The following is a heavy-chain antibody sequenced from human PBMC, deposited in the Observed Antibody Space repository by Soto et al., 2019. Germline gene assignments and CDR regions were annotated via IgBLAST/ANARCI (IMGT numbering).Heavy chain of an antibody. V-gene: IGHV1-18*01. Sequence: ASVKVSCKASGDTFSTYTITWMRQAPGQGLEWMGWISAYNGNTNYAQKLQGRVTMTTDTSTSTAYMELRSLRSDDTAVYHCARLCGDVCSSPYFDNWGQGTLVTVSS. CDR1: GDTFSTYT. J-gene: IGHJ4*02. CDR2: ISAYNGNT. CDR3: ARLCGDVCSSPYFDN. D-gene: IGHD2-21*02.